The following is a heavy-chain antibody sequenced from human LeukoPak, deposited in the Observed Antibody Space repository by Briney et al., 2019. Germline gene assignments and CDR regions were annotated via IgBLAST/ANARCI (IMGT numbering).Heavy chain of an antibody. CDR2: ISGSGGST. D-gene: IGHD2-15*01. Sequence: GGSLRLTCAASGFIFSDYALSWVRQAPGKGLEWVSAISGSGGSTYYADSVKGRFTISRDNSKNTLYLQMNSLRAEDTAVYYCAKDVGGNLDYWGQGTLVTVSS. J-gene: IGHJ4*02. CDR3: AKDVGGNLDY. V-gene: IGHV3-23*01. CDR1: GFIFSDYA.